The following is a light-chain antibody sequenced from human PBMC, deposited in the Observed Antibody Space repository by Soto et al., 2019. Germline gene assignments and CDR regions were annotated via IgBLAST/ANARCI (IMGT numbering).Light chain of an antibody. CDR2: STN. CDR1: SGSVSTSYD. CDR3: VLYMGSGIWV. J-gene: IGLJ3*02. V-gene: IGLV8-61*01. Sequence: QTVVTQEPSFSVSPGRTVTLTCGLSSGSVSTSYDPSWYQQTPGQAPRTLIYSTNTRSSGFPDRFSGSILGNKAALTITGAQADDESDYYCVLYMGSGIWVFGGGTKLTVL.